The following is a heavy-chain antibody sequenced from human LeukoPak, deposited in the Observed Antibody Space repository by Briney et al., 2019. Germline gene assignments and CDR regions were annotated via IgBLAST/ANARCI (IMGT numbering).Heavy chain of an antibody. CDR1: GASFSDYY. CDR2: INEIGGT. V-gene: IGHV4-34*01. D-gene: IGHD3-9*01. J-gene: IGHJ4*02. CDR3: ARAGDHYDILTGYYPYDY. Sequence: SETLSLTCAVYGASFSDYYWSWIRQPPGKGLEWIGEINEIGGTNYSPSLKSRVTISLDTSKNQFSLTLNSVTAADTAVYYCARAGDHYDILTGYYPYDYWGQGTLVTVSS.